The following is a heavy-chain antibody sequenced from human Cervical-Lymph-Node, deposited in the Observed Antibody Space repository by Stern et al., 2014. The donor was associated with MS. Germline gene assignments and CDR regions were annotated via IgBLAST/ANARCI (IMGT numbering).Heavy chain of an antibody. D-gene: IGHD6-13*01. J-gene: IGHJ4*02. CDR3: ARSYSSSWYGGFDY. Sequence: QVQLQESGPGLVKPSETLSLTCTVSGGSISRYYWSWIRQPPGKGLEWIGYIYYNGSTNYNPSLKSRVTISADTSKNQFSLKLSSVTAADTAVYYCARSYSSSWYGGFDYWGQGTLVTVSS. CDR1: GGSISRYY. CDR2: IYYNGST. V-gene: IGHV4-59*01.